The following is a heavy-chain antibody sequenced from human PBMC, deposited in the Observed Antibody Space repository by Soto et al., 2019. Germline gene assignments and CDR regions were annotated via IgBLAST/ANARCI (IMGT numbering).Heavy chain of an antibody. CDR1: GGSFSGYY. J-gene: IGHJ2*01. D-gene: IGHD6-13*01. CDR2: INHSGST. V-gene: IGHV4-34*01. Sequence: QVQLQQWGAGLLKPSETLSLTCAVYGGSFSGYYWSWIRQPPGKGLEWIGEINHSGSTNYNPSLTSRVTISVDTSKNQVSLKLSSVTAADTAVYYCARPGIAALLGRYFDLWGRGTLVTVSS. CDR3: ARPGIAALLGRYFDL.